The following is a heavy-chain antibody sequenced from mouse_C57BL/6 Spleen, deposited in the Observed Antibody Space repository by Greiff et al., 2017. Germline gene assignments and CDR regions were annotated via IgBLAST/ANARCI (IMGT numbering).Heavy chain of an antibody. J-gene: IGHJ3*01. V-gene: IGHV1-55*01. Sequence: QVQLQQSGAELVKPGASVKMSCKASGYTFTSYWITWVKQRPGQGLEWIGDIYPGSGSTNYNEKFKSKATLTVDTSSSTAYMQLSSLTSEDSAVYDCAREGQLRLLFAYWGQGTLVTVSA. D-gene: IGHD3-2*02. CDR2: IYPGSGST. CDR1: GYTFTSYW. CDR3: AREGQLRLLFAY.